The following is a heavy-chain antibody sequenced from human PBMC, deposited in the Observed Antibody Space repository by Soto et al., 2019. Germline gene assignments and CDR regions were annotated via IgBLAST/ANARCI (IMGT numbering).Heavy chain of an antibody. Sequence: EVQLVESGGGVLRPGGSLRLSCAASGFTFDDYGMSWARQAPGKGLEWVSGVNWNGGSTGYADSVKGRFTISRDNAKNSLYLQMNSLRAEDTAFYYCVRGSRLNFDYWGQGTLVTVSS. J-gene: IGHJ4*02. CDR2: VNWNGGST. CDR1: GFTFDDYG. CDR3: VRGSRLNFDY. V-gene: IGHV3-20*04.